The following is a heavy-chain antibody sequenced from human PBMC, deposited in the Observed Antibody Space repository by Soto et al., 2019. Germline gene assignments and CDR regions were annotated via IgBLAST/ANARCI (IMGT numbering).Heavy chain of an antibody. D-gene: IGHD6-19*01. CDR3: ARSGWLYYYYGMDV. Sequence: QVQLVESGGGVVQPGRSLRLSCAASGFTFSYYALHWVRQPPGKGLEWVAVISYDGTKTFYADSVEGRFTISRDNSKNTLSLLMNSLRPEDTAVYYCARSGWLYYYYGMDVWGQGTTVTVSS. J-gene: IGHJ6*02. CDR1: GFTFSYYA. CDR2: ISYDGTKT. V-gene: IGHV3-30*04.